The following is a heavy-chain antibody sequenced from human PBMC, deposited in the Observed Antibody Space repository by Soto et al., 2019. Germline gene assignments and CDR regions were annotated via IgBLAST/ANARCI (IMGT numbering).Heavy chain of an antibody. CDR3: ATRYSGYDYPLDYYYGMDV. CDR2: LIPIFGTA. CDR1: GGTFSSYA. D-gene: IGHD5-12*01. J-gene: IGHJ6*02. Sequence: QVQLVQSGAEVKKPGSSVKVSCKASGGTFSSYAIRWVRQAPGPGLAWLGGLIPIFGTANYAQKFQGSVTITADESTSTAYMELSSLRSEDTAVYYCATRYSGYDYPLDYYYGMDVWGQGTTVTVSS. V-gene: IGHV1-69*01.